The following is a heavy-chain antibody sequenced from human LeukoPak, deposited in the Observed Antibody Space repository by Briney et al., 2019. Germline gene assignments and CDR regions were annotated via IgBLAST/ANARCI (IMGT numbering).Heavy chain of an antibody. CDR2: IRYDGSNK. D-gene: IGHD6-13*01. Sequence: PGGSLRLSCAASGFTFSSYGMHWVRQAPGKGLEWVAFIRYDGSNKYYADSVKGRFTISRDNSKNTLYLQMNSLRAEVTAVYYCAKDRLYSSSWYGYWGQGTLVTVSS. J-gene: IGHJ4*02. CDR1: GFTFSSYG. CDR3: AKDRLYSSSWYGY. V-gene: IGHV3-30*02.